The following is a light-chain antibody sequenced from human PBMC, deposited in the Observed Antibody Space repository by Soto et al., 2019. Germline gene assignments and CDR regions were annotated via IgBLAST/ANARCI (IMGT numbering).Light chain of an antibody. Sequence: EIVMTQSPATLSVSPGERATLSCRASQSVSSNLAWYQQKPGQAPRLLIYGASTRATGIPARFSGSGSATECPLTITSLQSEDFAVYYCQQYNNWPPWTFGQGTKVEIK. J-gene: IGKJ1*01. CDR3: QQYNNWPPWT. CDR2: GAS. V-gene: IGKV3-15*01. CDR1: QSVSSN.